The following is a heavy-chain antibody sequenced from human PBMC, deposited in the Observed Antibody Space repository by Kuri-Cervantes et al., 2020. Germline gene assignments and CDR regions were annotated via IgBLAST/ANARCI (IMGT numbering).Heavy chain of an antibody. Sequence: SGPTLVKPTQTLTLTCTFSGFSLSSSGMCVSWVRQPPGKALEWLALIDWDDDKYYTTSPKTRLTISKVTSKNQVVLTMINMDPVDTATYYCARITMIRGVNSYYYYMDVWGKGTTVTVSS. CDR2: IDWDDDK. J-gene: IGHJ6*03. CDR1: GFSLSSSGMC. D-gene: IGHD3-10*01. CDR3: ARITMIRGVNSYYYYMDV. V-gene: IGHV2-70*20.